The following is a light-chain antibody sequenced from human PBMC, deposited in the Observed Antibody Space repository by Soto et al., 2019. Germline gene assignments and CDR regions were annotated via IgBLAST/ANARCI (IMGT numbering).Light chain of an antibody. V-gene: IGKV3-11*01. J-gene: IGKJ4*01. CDR1: ESVSNS. CDR2: NAS. CDR3: QHRAGWPPALT. Sequence: ETVLTQSPATLSLSPGERATLSCRASESVSNSLAWYQHKPGQAPRLLIYNASNRATGIPARFSGSGSGTDFTLTISSLEPKDFAVYFCQHRAGWPPALTFGGGTKVEIK.